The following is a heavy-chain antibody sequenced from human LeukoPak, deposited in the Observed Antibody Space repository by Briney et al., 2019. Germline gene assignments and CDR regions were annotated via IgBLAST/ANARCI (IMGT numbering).Heavy chain of an antibody. V-gene: IGHV3-48*04. CDR3: ARDYDFWEHPFDY. CDR2: ISSSSSTI. J-gene: IGHJ4*02. CDR1: GFTFSSYS. D-gene: IGHD3-3*01. Sequence: GGSLRLSCAASGFTFSSYSMNWVRQAPGKGLEWVSYISSSSSTIYYADSVKGRFTISRDNAKNSLYLQMNSLRAEDTAVYYCARDYDFWEHPFDYWGQGTLVTVSS.